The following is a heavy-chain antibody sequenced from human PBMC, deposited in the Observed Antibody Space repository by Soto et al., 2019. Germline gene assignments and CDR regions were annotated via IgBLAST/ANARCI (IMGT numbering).Heavy chain of an antibody. Sequence: SVKVSCKASGGTFSSYAISWVRQAPGQGLEWMGGIIPIFGTANYAQKFQGRVTITADESTSTAYMELSSLRSEDTAVYYCARDIVVVPAASSVIYYYYGMDVWGQGTTVTVSS. CDR2: IIPIFGTA. CDR1: GGTFSSYA. D-gene: IGHD2-2*01. CDR3: ARDIVVVPAASSVIYYYYGMDV. J-gene: IGHJ6*02. V-gene: IGHV1-69*13.